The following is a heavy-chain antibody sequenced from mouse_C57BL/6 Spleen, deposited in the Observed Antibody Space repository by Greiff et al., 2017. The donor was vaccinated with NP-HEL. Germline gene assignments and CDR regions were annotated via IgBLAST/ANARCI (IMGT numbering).Heavy chain of an antibody. CDR3: ARSIWDENWYFDV. CDR2: IYPGDGDT. D-gene: IGHD4-1*01. Sequence: VQLQQSGAELVKPGASVKISCKASGYAFSSYWMNWVKQRPGKGLEWIGQIYPGDGDTNYNGKFKGKATLTADKSSSTVYMQLSSLTSEDSAVYFCARSIWDENWYFDVWGTGTTVTVSS. V-gene: IGHV1-80*01. J-gene: IGHJ1*03. CDR1: GYAFSSYW.